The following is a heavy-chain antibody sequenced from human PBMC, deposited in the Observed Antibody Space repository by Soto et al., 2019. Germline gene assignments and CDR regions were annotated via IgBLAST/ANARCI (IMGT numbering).Heavy chain of an antibody. V-gene: IGHV3-74*01. CDR1: GFTFSRYW. CDR3: ARNYAYAEGYYWYGIDV. CDR2: ISSYGSDT. Sequence: EVQLVESGGGLVLPGGSLRLSCAASGFTFSRYWMHWVRQAPGKGLVWVSRISSYGSDTHYADSVKGRFTISRDNAKNTLYLQMNRLRAADTAVYYCARNYAYAEGYYWYGIDVWGQGTTVTVSS. D-gene: IGHD3-16*01. J-gene: IGHJ6*02.